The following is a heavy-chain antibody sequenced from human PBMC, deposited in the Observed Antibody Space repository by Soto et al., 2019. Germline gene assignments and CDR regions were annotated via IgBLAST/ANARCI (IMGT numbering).Heavy chain of an antibody. CDR1: GFTFSSYG. V-gene: IGHV3-30*03. CDR2: ISYDGSNK. Sequence: QVQLVESGGGVVQPGRSLRLSCAASGFTFSSYGMHWVRQAPGKGLEWVAFISYDGSNKYFGDSVKGRFTISRDNSKNTVYLQMHSRRAEVTAVYYCVLDSSPDYWGQGTLVTVSS. J-gene: IGHJ4*02. D-gene: IGHD3-3*02. CDR3: VLDSSPDY.